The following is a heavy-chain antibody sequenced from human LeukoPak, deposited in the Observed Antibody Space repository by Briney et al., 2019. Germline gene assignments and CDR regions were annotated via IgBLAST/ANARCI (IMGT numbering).Heavy chain of an antibody. CDR2: IYYSGST. CDR3: ARTPYYYDSSGYYGAYYYYGMDV. J-gene: IGHJ6*02. D-gene: IGHD3-22*01. V-gene: IGHV4-59*08. Sequence: PSETLSLTCTVSGGSISSYYWSWIRQPPGKGLEWIGYIYYSGSTNYNPSLKSRVTISVDTSKNQFSLKLSSVTAADTAVHYCARTPYYYDSSGYYGAYYYYGMDVRGQGTTVTVSS. CDR1: GGSISSYY.